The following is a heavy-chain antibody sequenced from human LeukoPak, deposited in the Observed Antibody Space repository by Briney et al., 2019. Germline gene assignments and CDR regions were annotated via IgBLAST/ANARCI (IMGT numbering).Heavy chain of an antibody. CDR3: AQGEYYYGSVPDF. Sequence: PSDPLSLTCTVSGGSISSGDYYWSWIRQPPGKGLQWIGYNYYSGSTYYIPSLKSRVSISVDTSKNQFSLKLNSVTAADTAVYYCAQGEYYYGSVPDFWGQGTLVTVSS. CDR1: GGSISSGDYY. J-gene: IGHJ4*02. D-gene: IGHD3-10*01. CDR2: NYYSGST. V-gene: IGHV4-30-4*02.